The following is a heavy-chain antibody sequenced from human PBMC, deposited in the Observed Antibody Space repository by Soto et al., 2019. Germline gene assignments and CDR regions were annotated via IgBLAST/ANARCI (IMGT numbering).Heavy chain of an antibody. D-gene: IGHD2-21*02. CDR3: ARGWCGDEAKLFNY. CDR1: GYTFTSYD. J-gene: IGHJ4*02. Sequence: QVQLVQSGAEVKKPGASVKVSCKASGYTFTSYDINWVRQATGQGLEWMGWLNPNSGNTGYAPKSQGRVTMTRNTCIITDYIELSRLRSEDTAVYYCARGWCGDEAKLFNYWSQGTLVTVCS. CDR2: LNPNSGNT. V-gene: IGHV1-8*01.